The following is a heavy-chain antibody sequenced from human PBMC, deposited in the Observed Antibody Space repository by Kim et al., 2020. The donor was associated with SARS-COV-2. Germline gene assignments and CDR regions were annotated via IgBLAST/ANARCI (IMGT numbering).Heavy chain of an antibody. J-gene: IGHJ4*02. Sequence: FTSSRDNSKNTLYLQMNSLRAEDTAVYYCAKDLGLGDVVVPAAILGDFDYWGQGTLVTVSS. CDR3: AKDLGLGDVVVPAAILGDFDY. D-gene: IGHD2-2*01. V-gene: IGHV3-23*01.